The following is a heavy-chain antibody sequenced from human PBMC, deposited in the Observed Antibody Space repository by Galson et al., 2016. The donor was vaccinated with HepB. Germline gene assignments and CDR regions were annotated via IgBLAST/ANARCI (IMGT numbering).Heavy chain of an antibody. J-gene: IGHJ3*02. Sequence: SVKVSCKASGYTFSSYSMNWVRQAPGQGLEWMGWINTNTGNPAYAQDFTGRFVLSLDTSVRTAYLQISGLKAEDTAVYYCARSMIPYGSQNYNFDAFDIWGQGTMVTVSS. CDR3: ARSMIPYGSQNYNFDAFDI. CDR2: INTNTGNP. D-gene: IGHD3-10*01. CDR1: GYTFSSYS. V-gene: IGHV7-4-1*02.